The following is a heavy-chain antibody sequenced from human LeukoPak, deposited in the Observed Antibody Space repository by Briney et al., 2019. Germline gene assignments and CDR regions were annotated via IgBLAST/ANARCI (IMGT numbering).Heavy chain of an antibody. CDR3: ARDGVFHDSDGYSFDY. D-gene: IGHD3-22*01. J-gene: IGHJ4*02. Sequence: SETLSLTCAVSNYSITNGYFWGWIRQPPGKGLEWIASIYHSGTTYYNPSLRNRVTLFVDTSKNQFSLKLTSLTAADTAVYYCARDGVFHDSDGYSFDYWGQGTLVTVSS. V-gene: IGHV4-38-2*02. CDR1: NYSITNGYF. CDR2: IYHSGTT.